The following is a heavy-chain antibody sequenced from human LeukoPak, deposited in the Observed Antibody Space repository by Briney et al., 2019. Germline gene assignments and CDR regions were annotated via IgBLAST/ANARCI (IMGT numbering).Heavy chain of an antibody. V-gene: IGHV3-7*01. CDR2: IKQDGSEK. D-gene: IGHD3-16*01. CDR3: ARDKEYRIMITFGGVIAFDY. J-gene: IGHJ4*02. Sequence: GGSLRLSCAASGFTFSSYWMSWVRQAPGKGLEWVANIKQDGSEKYYVDSVKGRFTISRDNAKNSLYLQMNSLRAEDTAVDYCARDKEYRIMITFGGVIAFDYWGQGTLVTVSS. CDR1: GFTFSSYW.